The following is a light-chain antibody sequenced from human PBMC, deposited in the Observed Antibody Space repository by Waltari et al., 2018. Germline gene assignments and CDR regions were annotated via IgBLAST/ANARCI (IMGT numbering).Light chain of an antibody. Sequence: DVVLTQSPLSLSVTPCHAASVSCRSSQPLEFPDGKTYLNLFHQRPGQSPRRLIYKCSNRESGVPDRISGSGSGTDFALKISRVEAEDVGVYYCMEGAQWYTFGQGTKLEIK. J-gene: IGKJ2*01. CDR1: QPLEFPDGKTY. CDR3: MEGAQWYT. CDR2: KCS. V-gene: IGKV2-30*01.